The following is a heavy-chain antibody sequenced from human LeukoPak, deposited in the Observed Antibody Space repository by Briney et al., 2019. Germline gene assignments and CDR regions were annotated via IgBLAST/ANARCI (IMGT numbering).Heavy chain of an antibody. J-gene: IGHJ4*02. V-gene: IGHV1-46*03. Sequence: ASVKVSCKASGYTFTSYYMHWLRQAPGQGLEWMGIINPSGGSTSYAQKFQGRVTMTRDMSTSTVYMELSSLRSEDTAVYYCAAGDQSSMIVGLMEGGWGQGTLVTVSS. CDR2: INPSGGST. CDR1: GYTFTSYY. D-gene: IGHD3/OR15-3a*01. CDR3: AAGDQSSMIVGLMEGG.